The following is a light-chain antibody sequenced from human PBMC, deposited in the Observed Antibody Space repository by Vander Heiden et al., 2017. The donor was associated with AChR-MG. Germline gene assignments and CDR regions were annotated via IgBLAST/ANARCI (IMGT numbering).Light chain of an antibody. CDR1: QGISNS. J-gene: IGKJ4*01. V-gene: IGKV1-NL1*01. CDR3: QQDDSTAPT. Sequence: DIQTTQPPSSLSASVGDRVTITCRASQGISNSLAWYQQKPGKAPKLLLYAASRLESGVPSRFSGSGSGTDYTLTISSLQPEDFATYYCQQDDSTAPTFGGRTKVEIK. CDR2: AAS.